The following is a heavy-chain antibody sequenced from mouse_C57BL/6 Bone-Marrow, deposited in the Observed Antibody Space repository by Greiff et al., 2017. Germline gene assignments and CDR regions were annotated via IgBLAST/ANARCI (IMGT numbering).Heavy chain of an antibody. CDR3: ARSSGWLRYYFDY. CDR1: GYTFTSYW. J-gene: IGHJ2*01. V-gene: IGHV1-61*01. CDR2: IYPSDSET. Sequence: QVQLKQPGAELVRPGSSVKLSCKASGYTFTSYWMDWVKQRPGQGLEWIGNIYPSDSETHYNQKFTDKATLTVDKSSSTAYMQLSSLTSEDSAVYYCARSSGWLRYYFDYWGQGTTLTVSS. D-gene: IGHD2-2*01.